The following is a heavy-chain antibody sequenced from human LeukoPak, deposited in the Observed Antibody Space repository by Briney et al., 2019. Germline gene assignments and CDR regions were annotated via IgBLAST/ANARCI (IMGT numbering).Heavy chain of an antibody. CDR2: IYYSGST. J-gene: IGHJ4*02. V-gene: IGHV4-59*12. CDR1: GGSISSYY. Sequence: PSETLSLTCTVSGGSISSYYWSWIRQPPGKGLEWIGYIYYSGSTNYNPSLKSRVTISIDTSKNQFSLKLSSVTAADTAVYYCARDYYGSGSHRPYFDYWGQGTLVTVSS. CDR3: ARDYYGSGSHRPYFDY. D-gene: IGHD3-10*01.